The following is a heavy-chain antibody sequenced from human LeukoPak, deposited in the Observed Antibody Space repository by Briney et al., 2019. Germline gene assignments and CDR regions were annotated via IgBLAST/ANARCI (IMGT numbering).Heavy chain of an antibody. Sequence: PGGSLRLSCAASGLRFNIYGMSWVRQAPGKGLEWVSSISGRGGNAYYADSVKGRFTISRDNSKNTLYLQMNSLRAEDTAVYYCAKGRSRGLRSSYFDYWGQGTLVTVSS. D-gene: IGHD6-19*01. CDR1: GLRFNIYG. CDR2: ISGRGGNA. J-gene: IGHJ4*02. CDR3: AKGRSRGLRSSYFDY. V-gene: IGHV3-23*01.